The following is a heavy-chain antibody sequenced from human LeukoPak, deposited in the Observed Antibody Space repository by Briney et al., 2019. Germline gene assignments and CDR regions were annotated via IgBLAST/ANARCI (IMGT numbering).Heavy chain of an antibody. Sequence: GGSLRLSCAASGFILDTFCMNWVRQAPGKGLEWVSSISSSGSFIYYADSVKGRFTISRDTAKKSLYLQMDSLRAEDAGVYFCARTDDFWSGYSDYWGQGTLVTVSS. CDR2: ISSSGSFI. CDR1: GFILDTFC. CDR3: ARTDDFWSGYSDY. J-gene: IGHJ4*02. V-gene: IGHV3-21*01. D-gene: IGHD3-3*01.